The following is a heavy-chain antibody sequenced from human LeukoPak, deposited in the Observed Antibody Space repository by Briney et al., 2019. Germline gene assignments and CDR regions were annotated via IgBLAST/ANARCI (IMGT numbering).Heavy chain of an antibody. V-gene: IGHV3-7*01. CDR1: GFTFSSYS. CDR3: ASNILPDY. J-gene: IGHJ4*02. CDR2: IKQDGSEK. Sequence: GGSLRLSCAASGFTFSSYSMSWVRQAPGKGLEWVANIKQDGSEKYYVDSVKGRFTISRDNAKNSLYLQMNSLRAEDTAVYYCASNILPDYWGQGTLVTVSS. D-gene: IGHD2/OR15-2a*01.